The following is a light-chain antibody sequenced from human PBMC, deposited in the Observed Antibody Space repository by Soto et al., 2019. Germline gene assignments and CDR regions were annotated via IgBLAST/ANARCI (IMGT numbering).Light chain of an antibody. CDR3: QHYNNWPIT. CDR2: GTS. Sequence: EIVMTQSPASLSVSPGESVTLSCRASQSVASNLAWYQQKPGQAPRLLIYGTSTRATGVPARFSGSGSGTDFTLTISSLQAADFAVYHCQHYNNWPITFGQGKRLEIK. CDR1: QSVASN. V-gene: IGKV3-15*01. J-gene: IGKJ5*01.